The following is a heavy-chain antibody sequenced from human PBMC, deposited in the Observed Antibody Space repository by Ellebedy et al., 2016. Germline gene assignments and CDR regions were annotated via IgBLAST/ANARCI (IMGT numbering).Heavy chain of an antibody. CDR1: GFTFSSYS. D-gene: IGHD6-13*01. V-gene: IGHV3-48*01. CDR2: ISSSSSTI. J-gene: IGHJ6*02. Sequence: GESLKISCAASGFTFSSYSMNWVRQAPGKGLERVSYISSSSSTIYYADSVKGRFTISRDNAKTSLYLQMNSLRAEDTAVYYCGRDPDSSSWYGSGMDVWGQGTTVTVSS. CDR3: GRDPDSSSWYGSGMDV.